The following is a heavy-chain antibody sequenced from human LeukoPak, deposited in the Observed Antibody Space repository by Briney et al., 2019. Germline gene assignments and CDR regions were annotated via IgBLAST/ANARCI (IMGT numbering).Heavy chain of an antibody. D-gene: IGHD5-18*01. V-gene: IGHV3-33*06. CDR1: GFTFSSYG. CDR2: IWYDGSNK. CDR3: AKDLTATVSPGYYYYGMDV. Sequence: GGSLRLSCAASGFTFSSYGMHWVRQAPGKGLEWVAVIWYDGSNKYYADSVKGRFTISRDNSKNTLYLQMNSLRAEDTAVYYCAKDLTATVSPGYYYYGMDVWGQGTTVTVSS. J-gene: IGHJ6*02.